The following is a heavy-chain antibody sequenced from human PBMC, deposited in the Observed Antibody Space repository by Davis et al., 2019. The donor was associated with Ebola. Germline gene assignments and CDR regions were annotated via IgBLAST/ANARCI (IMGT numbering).Heavy chain of an antibody. Sequence: MPSETLSLTCTVSAGSISSGGYYWSWTRQHPGKGLEWMGYIYYSGSTNYNPSLKSRVTISVDTSKNQFSLKLSSVTAADTAVYYCATDGSSSRDYWGQGTLVTVSS. V-gene: IGHV4-30-4*08. D-gene: IGHD6-6*01. CDR2: IYYSGST. CDR1: AGSISSGGYY. CDR3: ATDGSSSRDY. J-gene: IGHJ4*02.